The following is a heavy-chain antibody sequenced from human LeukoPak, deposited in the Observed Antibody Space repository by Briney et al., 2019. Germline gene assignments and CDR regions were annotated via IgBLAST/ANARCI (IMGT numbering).Heavy chain of an antibody. D-gene: IGHD3-9*01. CDR2: IIPIFGTA. CDR3: ARSADRYYDILTGYQYYYYGMDV. V-gene: IGHV1-69*13. Sequence: ASVKVSCKVSGYTLTELSMHWVRQAPGQGLEWMGGIIPIFGTANYAQKFQGRVTITADESTSTAYMELSSLRSEDTAVYYCARSADRYYDILTGYQYYYYGMDVWGQGTTVTVSS. J-gene: IGHJ6*02. CDR1: GYTLTELS.